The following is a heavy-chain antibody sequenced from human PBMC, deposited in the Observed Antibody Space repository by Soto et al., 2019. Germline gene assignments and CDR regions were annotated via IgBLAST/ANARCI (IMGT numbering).Heavy chain of an antibody. CDR1: GFTFSSYA. CDR2: IGGSGGST. V-gene: IGHV3-23*01. J-gene: IGHJ4*02. D-gene: IGHD2-2*01. CDR3: AKGDIVVVPAAPYSSSSEGPFDY. Sequence: GGSLRLSCAASGFTFSSYAMSWVRQAPGKGLEWVSAIGGSGGSTYYADSVKGRFTISRDNSKNTLYLQMNSLRAEDTAVYYCAKGDIVVVPAAPYSSSSEGPFDYWGQGTLVTVSS.